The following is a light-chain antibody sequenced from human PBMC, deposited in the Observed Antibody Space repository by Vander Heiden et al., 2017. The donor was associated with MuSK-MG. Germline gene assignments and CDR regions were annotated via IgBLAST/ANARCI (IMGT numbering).Light chain of an antibody. CDR3: AGWDDSLSVV. CDR1: FSNIGRNN. J-gene: IGLJ2*01. CDR2: NDY. V-gene: IGLV1-44*01. Sequence: QSVLTQPPSASGTPGQRVTISCSGSFSNIGRNNVNWYQRPPGAAPKRPIYNDYQRPSGVPDRFSGSKSAASASLAISGLPPEDVADYYCAGWDDSLSVVFGGGTKLTVL.